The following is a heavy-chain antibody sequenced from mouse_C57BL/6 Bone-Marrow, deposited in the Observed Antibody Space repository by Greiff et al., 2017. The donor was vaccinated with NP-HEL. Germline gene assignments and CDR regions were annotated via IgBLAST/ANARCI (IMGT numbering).Heavy chain of an antibody. V-gene: IGHV1-82*01. CDR2: IYPGDGDT. CDR3: ARRSYYYGSSYGYFDV. D-gene: IGHD1-1*01. J-gene: IGHJ1*03. Sequence: QVQLQQSGPELVKPGASVKISCKASGYAFSSSWMNWVKQRPGKGLEWIGRIYPGDGDTNYNGKFKGKATLTADKSSSTAYMQLSSLTSEDSAVYFCARRSYYYGSSYGYFDVWGTGTTVTVSS. CDR1: GYAFSSSW.